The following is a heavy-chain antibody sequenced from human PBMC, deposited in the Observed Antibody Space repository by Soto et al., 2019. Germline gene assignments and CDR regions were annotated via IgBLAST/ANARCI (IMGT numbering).Heavy chain of an antibody. CDR2: IYYSGGT. V-gene: IGHV4-31*03. Sequence: QVQLQESGPGLVKPSQTLSLTCTVSGGSISSGGYYWSWIRQHPGKGLEWIGYIYYSGGTYYNPSLKSRVTRSVDTSKNQFSLKLSSVTAAATAVYYCARGAFQEGSYGPTFDYWGQGTLVTVSS. CDR1: GGSISSGGYY. CDR3: ARGAFQEGSYGPTFDY. J-gene: IGHJ4*02. D-gene: IGHD5-18*01.